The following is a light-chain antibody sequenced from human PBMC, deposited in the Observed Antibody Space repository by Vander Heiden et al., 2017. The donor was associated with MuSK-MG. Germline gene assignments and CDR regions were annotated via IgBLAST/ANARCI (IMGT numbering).Light chain of an antibody. CDR3: TSYTTSATYV. V-gene: IGLV2-14*03. J-gene: IGLJ1*01. CDR2: HVS. CDR1: SSDVGSCNY. Sequence: QSALTQPASVSGSPGQSITIYCTGTSSDVGSCNYVSWYQQHPGKAPKLIIYHVSYRPAGVSNRFAGSKSGNTASLTISGLQAEDEADYYCTSYTTSATYVFGSGTEVTVL.